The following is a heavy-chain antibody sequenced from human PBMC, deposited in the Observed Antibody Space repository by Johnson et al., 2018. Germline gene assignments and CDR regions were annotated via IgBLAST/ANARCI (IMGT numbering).Heavy chain of an antibody. D-gene: IGHD2-2*01. J-gene: IGHJ6*03. Sequence: VQLQESGGGLVQPGGSLRLSCAASGFTFSSYWMHWVRQAPGKGLVWVSRINSDGSSTSYADSVKGRFTISRDNAKNTLYLQRNSLRAEDTAVYYCGRVQGDSVGVPAAVYYYYYYMDVWGKGTTVTVSS. CDR2: INSDGSST. CDR1: GFTFSSYW. V-gene: IGHV3-74*01. CDR3: GRVQGDSVGVPAAVYYYYYYMDV.